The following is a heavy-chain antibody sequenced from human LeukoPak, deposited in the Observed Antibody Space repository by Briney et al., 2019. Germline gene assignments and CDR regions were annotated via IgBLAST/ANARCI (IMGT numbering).Heavy chain of an antibody. V-gene: IGHV1-8*01. CDR3: ARGRQPNCSGGSCYPGGGRYYFDY. CDR2: MNPNSGNT. D-gene: IGHD2-15*01. Sequence: ASVRVSCKASGYTFTSYDINWVRQATAQGLEWMGWMNPNSGNTGYAQKFQGRVTMTRNTSISTAYMELSSLRSEDTAVYYCARGRQPNCSGGSCYPGGGRYYFDYWGQGTLVTVSS. CDR1: GYTFTSYD. J-gene: IGHJ4*02.